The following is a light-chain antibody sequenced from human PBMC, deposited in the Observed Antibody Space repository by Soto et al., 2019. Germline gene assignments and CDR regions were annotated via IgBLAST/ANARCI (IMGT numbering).Light chain of an antibody. CDR2: EVS. CDR1: SSDIGGYNY. J-gene: IGLJ2*01. V-gene: IGLV2-14*01. CDR3: NSFASSNSLI. Sequence: QSALTQPASVSGSLGQSITISCTGTSSDIGGYNYVSWYQQHPGKAPKLIIYEVSYRPSGVSNRFSASKSANTASLTISGLQAEDEADCYCNSFASSNSLIFGGGTKVTVL.